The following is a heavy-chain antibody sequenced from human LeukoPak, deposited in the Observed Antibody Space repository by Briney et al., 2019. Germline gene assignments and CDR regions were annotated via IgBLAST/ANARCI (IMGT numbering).Heavy chain of an antibody. CDR2: MNPNSGNT. Sequence: ASVKVSCKASGYTFTSYDINWVRRATGQGLEWMGWMNPNSGNTGYAQKFQGRVTMTRNTSISTAYMELSSLRSEDTAVYYCARGSKTYYYDSSGPYNWFDPWGQGTLVTVSS. J-gene: IGHJ5*02. V-gene: IGHV1-8*01. CDR3: ARGSKTYYYDSSGPYNWFDP. D-gene: IGHD3-22*01. CDR1: GYTFTSYD.